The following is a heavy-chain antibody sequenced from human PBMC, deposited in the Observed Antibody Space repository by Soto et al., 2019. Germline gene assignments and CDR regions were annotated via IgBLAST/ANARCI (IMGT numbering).Heavy chain of an antibody. D-gene: IGHD3-3*01. J-gene: IGHJ6*02. Sequence: ASVKVSCKASGYTFTGYYMHWVRQAPGQGLEWMGWINPNSGGTNYAQKVQGRVTMTRDTSISTAYMELSRLRSDDTAVYYGASQNPQYYDFWIGYPHHYYYYGWTFGANGPRAPSP. CDR2: INPNSGGT. V-gene: IGHV1-2*02. CDR1: GYTFTGYY. CDR3: ASQNPQYYDFWIGYPHHYYYYGWT.